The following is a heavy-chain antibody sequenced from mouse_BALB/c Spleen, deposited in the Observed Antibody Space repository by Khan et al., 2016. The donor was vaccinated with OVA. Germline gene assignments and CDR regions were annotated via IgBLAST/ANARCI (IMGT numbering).Heavy chain of an antibody. CDR2: IDPANGNT. V-gene: IGHV14-3*02. D-gene: IGHD2-4*01. Sequence: VQLQQSGAELVKPGASVKLSCTASGFNIKDTYMHWVKQRPEQGLEWIGRIDPANGNTKYDPKFQGKATITADTSSNTAYLQLSSLTSEDTAVYYCARAITTAYWGQGTLVTVAA. J-gene: IGHJ3*01. CDR1: GFNIKDTY. CDR3: ARAITTAY.